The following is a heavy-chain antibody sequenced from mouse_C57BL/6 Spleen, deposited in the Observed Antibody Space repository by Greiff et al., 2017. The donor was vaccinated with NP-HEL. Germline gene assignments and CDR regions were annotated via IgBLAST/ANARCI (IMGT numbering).Heavy chain of an antibody. CDR1: GYAFTNYL. J-gene: IGHJ2*01. CDR3: ARSEYYYGRNYFDY. D-gene: IGHD1-1*01. CDR2: INPGSGGT. V-gene: IGHV1-54*01. Sequence: VQLQQSGAELVRPGTSVKVSCKASGYAFTNYLIEWVKQRPGQGLEWIGVINPGSGGTNYNEKFKGKATLTADKSSSTAYMQLSSLTSEDSAVYFCARSEYYYGRNYFDYRGQGTTLTVSS.